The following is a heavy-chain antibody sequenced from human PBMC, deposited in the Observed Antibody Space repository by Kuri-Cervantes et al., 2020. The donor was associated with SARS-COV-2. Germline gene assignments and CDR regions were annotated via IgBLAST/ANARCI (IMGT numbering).Heavy chain of an antibody. V-gene: IGHV4-38-2*02. CDR1: GYSISSGYY. CDR2: IYHSRST. J-gene: IGHJ6*03. D-gene: IGHD3-3*01. CDR3: ARDLTVVDAYDSVYYYYYYMDV. Sequence: SETLSLTCAVSGYSISSGYYWGWVRQPPGKGLEWIGSIYHSRSTYYNPSLKSRVTISVDTSKNQFSLKLSSVTAADTAVYYCARDLTVVDAYDSVYYYYYYMDVWGKGTTVTVSS.